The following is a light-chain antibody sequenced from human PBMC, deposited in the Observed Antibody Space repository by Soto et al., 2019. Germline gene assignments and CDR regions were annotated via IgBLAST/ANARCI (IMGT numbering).Light chain of an antibody. Sequence: QSVLTQPASVSGSPGQSITISCTGTSSDVGGYNYVSWYQQHPGKAPKLMIYDVSNRPSGVSNRFSDSKSGNTASLTISGLQAEDEADYYCSSYTSSSTLFYVFGTGTKVTVL. CDR1: SSDVGGYNY. V-gene: IGLV2-14*01. J-gene: IGLJ1*01. CDR3: SSYTSSSTLFYV. CDR2: DVS.